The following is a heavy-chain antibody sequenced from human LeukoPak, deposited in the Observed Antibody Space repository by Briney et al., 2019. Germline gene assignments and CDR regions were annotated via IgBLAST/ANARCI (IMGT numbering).Heavy chain of an antibody. CDR3: ARTRSGASDY. CDR2: ISGSGSST. V-gene: IGHV3-23*01. J-gene: IGHJ4*02. Sequence: PGGPLRLSCAASGFSFSSYAMSWVRQAPGKGLEWVSAISGSGSSTYYADSVKGRFTISRDNAKNSLYLQMNSLRAEDTAVYYCARTRSGASDYWGQGTLVTVSS. D-gene: IGHD2-15*01. CDR1: GFSFSSYA.